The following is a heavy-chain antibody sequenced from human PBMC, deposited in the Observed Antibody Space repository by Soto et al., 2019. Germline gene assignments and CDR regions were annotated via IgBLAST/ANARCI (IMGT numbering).Heavy chain of an antibody. J-gene: IGHJ4*02. CDR3: AKGGIFGVVISEAGTIGY. V-gene: IGHV3-30*18. CDR2: ISYDGSNK. CDR1: GFTFSSYG. Sequence: GGSLRLSCASSGFTFSSYGVHWVRQAPGKGLEWVAVISYDGSNKYYADSVKGRFTISRDNSKNTLYLQMNSLRAEDTAVYYCAKGGIFGVVISEAGTIGYWGQGTLVTDSP. D-gene: IGHD3-3*01.